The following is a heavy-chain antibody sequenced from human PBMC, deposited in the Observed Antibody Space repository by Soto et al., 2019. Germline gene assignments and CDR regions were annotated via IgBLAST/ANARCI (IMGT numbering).Heavy chain of an antibody. CDR2: INAGNGNT. CDR1: GYTFTSYA. J-gene: IGHJ6*02. Sequence: ASVKVSCKASGYTFTSYAMHWVRQAPGQRLEWMGWINAGNGNTKYSQKFQGRVTITRDTSASTAYMELSSLRSEDTAVYYCARDRGVPDYYYYYGMDVWGQGTTVTVSS. CDR3: ARDRGVPDYYYYYGMDV. V-gene: IGHV1-3*01. D-gene: IGHD3-10*01.